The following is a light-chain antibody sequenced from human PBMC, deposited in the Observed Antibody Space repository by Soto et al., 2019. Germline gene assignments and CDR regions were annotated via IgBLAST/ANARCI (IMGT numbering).Light chain of an antibody. CDR2: WAS. CDR1: QSVLYSSNNKYY. V-gene: IGKV4-1*01. J-gene: IGKJ4*01. CDR3: QQYSSTPRVT. Sequence: DIVMTQSPDSLAVSLGERATINCKSSQSVLYSSNNKYYLAWYQQKPGQPPKLLIYWASTRESGVPDRFSGSGSGTDFTLTIISLQAEDVAVYYCQQYSSTPRVTFGGGTKVEIK.